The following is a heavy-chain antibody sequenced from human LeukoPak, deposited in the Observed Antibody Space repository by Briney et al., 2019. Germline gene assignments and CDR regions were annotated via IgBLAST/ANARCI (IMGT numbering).Heavy chain of an antibody. Sequence: SETLSLTCTVSGGSISGGSYYWSWIRQPAGTGLEWIGRIYTSGSTNYNPSLKSRVTVSVDTSKNQFSLKLSSVTAADTAVYYCARLSEEGYYDFWSGYRRKFDYWGQGTLVTVSS. CDR3: ARLSEEGYYDFWSGYRRKFDY. CDR2: IYTSGST. D-gene: IGHD3-3*01. CDR1: GGSISGGSYY. V-gene: IGHV4-61*02. J-gene: IGHJ4*02.